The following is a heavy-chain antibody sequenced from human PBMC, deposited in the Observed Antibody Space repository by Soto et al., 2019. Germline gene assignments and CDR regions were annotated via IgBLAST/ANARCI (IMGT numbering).Heavy chain of an antibody. V-gene: IGHV4-39*01. Sequence: SETLSLTCTVSGGSISSGGYYWSWIRQHPGKGLEWIGYIYYSGSTYYNPSLKSRVTISVNTSKNQFSLKLSSVTAADTAAYYCARHWGRGAAGTCYNWGQGTLVTVSS. CDR3: ARHWGRGAAGTCYN. CDR2: IYYSGST. J-gene: IGHJ4*02. D-gene: IGHD6-13*01. CDR1: GGSISSGGYY.